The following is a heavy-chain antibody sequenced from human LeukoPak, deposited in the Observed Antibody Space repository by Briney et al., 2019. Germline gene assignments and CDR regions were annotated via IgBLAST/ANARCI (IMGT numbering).Heavy chain of an antibody. CDR2: IYPGDSET. CDR1: GYSFPTYW. J-gene: IGHJ3*02. V-gene: IGHV5-51*01. D-gene: IGHD6-19*01. Sequence: GESLKISCTGSGYSFPTYWIGWVRQMPGKGLEWMGIIYPGDSETRYSPSFQGQVTVSADKSISAAYLQWSSLKASDTAMYYCARRYSSVWSDAFDIWGQGTMVTVSS. CDR3: ARRYSSVWSDAFDI.